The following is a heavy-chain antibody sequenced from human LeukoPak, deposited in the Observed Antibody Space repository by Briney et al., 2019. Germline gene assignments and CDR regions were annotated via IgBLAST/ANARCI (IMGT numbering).Heavy chain of an antibody. CDR3: VRDYDYNFDY. V-gene: IGHV3-69-1*02. J-gene: IGHJ4*02. CDR1: GFTFSDHC. CDR2: ICATI. Sequence: GGSLRLSSEVSGFTFSDHCMNWVRQAPGKGLEWVAYICATISYADSVRGRFTISRDNAKRSLYLEMNSLRDEDTAFYYCVRDYDYNFDYWGQGALVTVSS. D-gene: IGHD4-11*01.